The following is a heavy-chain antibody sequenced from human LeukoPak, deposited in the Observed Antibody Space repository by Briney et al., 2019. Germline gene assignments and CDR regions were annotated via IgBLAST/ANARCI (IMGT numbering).Heavy chain of an antibody. Sequence: GGSLRLSCAASGFTFNNYGMSWVRQAPGKGLEWVSGINWNAVRVGYADSVKGRFTISRDNAKNSLYLQMNSLRAEDTAFYYCARLRNYDSSGYYFEIDYWGQGTLVTVFS. CDR2: INWNAVRV. D-gene: IGHD3-22*01. CDR1: GFTFNNYG. J-gene: IGHJ4*02. V-gene: IGHV3-20*04. CDR3: ARLRNYDSSGYYFEIDY.